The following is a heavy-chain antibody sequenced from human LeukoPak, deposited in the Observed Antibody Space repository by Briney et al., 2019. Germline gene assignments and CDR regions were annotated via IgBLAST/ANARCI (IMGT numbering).Heavy chain of an antibody. V-gene: IGHV4-59*12. J-gene: IGHJ6*03. Sequence: SETLSLTCTVSGGSISNYYWSWIRQPPGKGLEWIGYIYYSGSTNYNPSHKSRVTMSVDTSKNQFSLKLSSVTAADTAVYYCARVLIYSSSSSYYYYYYMDVWGKGTTVTVSS. CDR2: IYYSGST. D-gene: IGHD6-6*01. CDR3: ARVLIYSSSSSYYYYYYMDV. CDR1: GGSISNYY.